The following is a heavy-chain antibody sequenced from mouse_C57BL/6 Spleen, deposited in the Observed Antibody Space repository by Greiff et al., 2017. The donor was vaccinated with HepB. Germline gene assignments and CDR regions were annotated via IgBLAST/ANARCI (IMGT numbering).Heavy chain of an antibody. D-gene: IGHD1-1*01. CDR3: SRSRGYYYGSSYGYFDY. J-gene: IGHJ2*01. Sequence: QVQLQQSGAELARPGASVKMSCKASGYTFTSYTMHWVKQRPGQGLEWIGYINPSSGYTKYNQKFKDKATLTADKSSSTAYMQLSSLTSEDSADYYCSRSRGYYYGSSYGYFDYWGQGTTLTVSS. CDR1: GYTFTSYT. V-gene: IGHV1-4*01. CDR2: INPSSGYT.